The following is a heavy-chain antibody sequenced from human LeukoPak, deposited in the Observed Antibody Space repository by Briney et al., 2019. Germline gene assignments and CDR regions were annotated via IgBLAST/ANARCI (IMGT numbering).Heavy chain of an antibody. CDR1: GGSFSGYY. V-gene: IGHV4-34*01. D-gene: IGHD6-19*01. CDR2: INHSGST. CDR3: ARDPGIAVADY. Sequence: SETLSLTCAVYGGSFSGYYWSWIRQPPGKGLEWIGEINHSGSTNYNPSLKSRVTISVDTSKNQFSLKLSSVTAADTAVYYCARDPGIAVADYWGQGILVTVSS. J-gene: IGHJ4*02.